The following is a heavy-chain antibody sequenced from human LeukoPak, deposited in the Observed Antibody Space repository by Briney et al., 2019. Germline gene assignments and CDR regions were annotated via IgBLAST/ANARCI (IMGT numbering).Heavy chain of an antibody. V-gene: IGHV4-61*02. D-gene: IGHD5-18*01. J-gene: IGHJ4*02. Sequence: PSETLSLTCTVSGGSISSGSYYWSWIRQPAGKGLEWIGRIYTSRSTHYNLSLKRRGTISVETSKNPFSMKISSVTAADTAVYYCAREPDHRYSYGPVDYWGQGTLVTVSS. CDR3: AREPDHRYSYGPVDY. CDR2: IYTSRST. CDR1: GGSISSGSYY.